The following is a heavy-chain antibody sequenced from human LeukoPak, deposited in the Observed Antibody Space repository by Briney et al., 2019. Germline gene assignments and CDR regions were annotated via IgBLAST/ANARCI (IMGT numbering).Heavy chain of an antibody. Sequence: ASVKVSYKASGGTFSSYAISWVRQAPGQGLEWMGGIIPIFGTANYAQKFQGRVTITADESTSTAYMELSSLRSEDTAVYYCARANCSGGSCYSEYYYGMDVWGKGTTVTVSS. D-gene: IGHD2-15*01. CDR1: GGTFSSYA. V-gene: IGHV1-69*13. J-gene: IGHJ6*04. CDR2: IIPIFGTA. CDR3: ARANCSGGSCYSEYYYGMDV.